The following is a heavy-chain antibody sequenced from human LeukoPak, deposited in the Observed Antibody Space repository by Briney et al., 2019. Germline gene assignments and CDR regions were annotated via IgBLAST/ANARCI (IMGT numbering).Heavy chain of an antibody. CDR2: FHPEDGET. J-gene: IGHJ4*02. V-gene: IGHV1-24*01. CDR1: GYTVTELS. CDR3: ARDRNSGSYLGYYFDY. Sequence: ASVKVSCKVSGYTVTELSMHWVRQSPGKGLEWMGGFHPEDGETIYAQEFQGRVTMTTDTSTSTAYMELRSLRSDDTAVYYCARDRNSGSYLGYYFDYWGQGTLVTVSS. D-gene: IGHD1-26*01.